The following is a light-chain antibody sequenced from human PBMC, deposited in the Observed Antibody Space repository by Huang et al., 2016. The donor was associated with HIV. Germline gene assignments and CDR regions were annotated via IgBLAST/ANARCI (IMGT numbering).Light chain of an antibody. CDR3: QQYGSSPFT. CDR1: QSVRSRY. V-gene: IGKV3-20*01. Sequence: EIVLTQSPGTLSLSAGERATLSCRASQSVRSRYLAWYQQKPGQAPRLLIDGASSRAIGIPERFSGSGSGADFFLTISRLEPEDFAVYYCQQYGSSPFTFGPGTKVDIK. CDR2: GAS. J-gene: IGKJ3*01.